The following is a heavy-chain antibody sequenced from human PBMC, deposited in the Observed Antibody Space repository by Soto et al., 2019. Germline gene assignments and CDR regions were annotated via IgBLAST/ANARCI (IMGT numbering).Heavy chain of an antibody. Sequence: QITLKESGPTLVKPTQTLTLTYSFSGFSLSTSGVSVGWIRQPPGKALEWLALIYWDDDKRYSPSLKSRLTITKDTSKNQVVLTMTNMDPVDTATYYCAHRTTGHYYYGMDVWGQGTTVTVSS. J-gene: IGHJ6*02. V-gene: IGHV2-5*02. CDR2: IYWDDDK. CDR1: GFSLSTSGVS. D-gene: IGHD4-17*01. CDR3: AHRTTGHYYYGMDV.